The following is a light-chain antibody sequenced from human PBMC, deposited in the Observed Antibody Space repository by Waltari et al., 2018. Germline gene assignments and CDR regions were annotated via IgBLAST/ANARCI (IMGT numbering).Light chain of an antibody. J-gene: IGKJ4*01. CDR1: QDIDNN. Sequence: DIQMTQSPSSLSASVGDRVTITCQATQDIDNNLNCHQQTPGKAPNLLIYDVSKLETGVPSRFSGSGSGTDFTLTITNLKPEDFATYYCQQYDKIPRTFGGGTKV. V-gene: IGKV1-33*01. CDR2: DVS. CDR3: QQYDKIPRT.